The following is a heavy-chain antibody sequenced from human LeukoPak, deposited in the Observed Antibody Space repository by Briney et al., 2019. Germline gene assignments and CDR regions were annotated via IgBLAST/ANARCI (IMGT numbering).Heavy chain of an antibody. J-gene: IGHJ4*02. V-gene: IGHV3-7*04. CDR1: GFTLSSYW. D-gene: IGHD2-8*01. CDR3: ARDQGLMVY. Sequence: PGGSLRLSCAASGFTLSSYWMSWVRQAPGKGLEWVANIKQDGSEKYYVDSVKGRFTISRDNAKNSLYLHMNSLRAEDTAVYYCARDQGLMVYWGQGTLVTVSS. CDR2: IKQDGSEK.